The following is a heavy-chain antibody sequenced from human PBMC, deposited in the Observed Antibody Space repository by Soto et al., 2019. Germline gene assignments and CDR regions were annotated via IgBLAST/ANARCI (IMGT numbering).Heavy chain of an antibody. CDR3: AKLNLFVSAAAGRGPFDY. D-gene: IGHD6-13*01. CDR2: VSGSGGNT. Sequence: GESLKISCAASGFTFSNYAMSWVRQAPGKGLEWVSAVSGSGGNTYYADSVQGRFTISRDNSKNMLNLQMNSLRAEDTAVYYCAKLNLFVSAAAGRGPFDYWGQGTLVTVSS. CDR1: GFTFSNYA. V-gene: IGHV3-23*01. J-gene: IGHJ4*02.